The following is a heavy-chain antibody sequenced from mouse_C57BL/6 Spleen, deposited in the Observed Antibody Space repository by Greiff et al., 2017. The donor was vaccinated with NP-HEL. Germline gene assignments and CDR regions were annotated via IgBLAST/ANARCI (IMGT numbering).Heavy chain of an antibody. J-gene: IGHJ2*01. Sequence: EVNVVESGGGLVKPGGSLKLSCAASGFTFSDYGMHWVRQAPEKGLEWVAYISSGSSTIYYADTVKGRVTISRDNAKNTLFLQMTRLRSEDAAMYYGARGEYGNYLYYFDYWGQGTTLTVSS. CDR3: ARGEYGNYLYYFDY. CDR2: ISSGSSTI. D-gene: IGHD2-1*01. V-gene: IGHV5-17*01. CDR1: GFTFSDYG.